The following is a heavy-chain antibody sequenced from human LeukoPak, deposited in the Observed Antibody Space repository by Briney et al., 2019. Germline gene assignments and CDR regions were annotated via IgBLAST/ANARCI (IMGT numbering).Heavy chain of an antibody. V-gene: IGHV4-34*01. CDR3: ATPRGYSYAYHY. CDR1: GGSISSDY. Sequence: SETLSLTCIVSGGSISSDYWSWIRQPPGKGLEWIGEINHSGSTNYNPSLKSRVTISVDTSKNQFSLKLSSVTAADTAVYYCATPRGYSYAYHYWGQGTLLTVSS. CDR2: INHSGST. D-gene: IGHD5-18*01. J-gene: IGHJ4*02.